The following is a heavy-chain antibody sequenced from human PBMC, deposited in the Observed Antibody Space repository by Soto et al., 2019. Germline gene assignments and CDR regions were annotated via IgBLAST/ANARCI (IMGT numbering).Heavy chain of an antibody. CDR1: GGTFSSYA. CDR3: ARGPSPGRGVVPAAIHDYYYYGMDV. Sequence: QVQLVQSGAEVKKPGSSVKVSCKASGGTFSSYAISWVRQAPGQGLEWMGGIIPIFGTANYAQKFQGRVTITADESTSTAYMELSSLRSEDTAVYYCARGPSPGRGVVPAAIHDYYYYGMDVWGQGTTVTVPS. J-gene: IGHJ6*02. CDR2: IIPIFGTA. V-gene: IGHV1-69*01. D-gene: IGHD2-2*01.